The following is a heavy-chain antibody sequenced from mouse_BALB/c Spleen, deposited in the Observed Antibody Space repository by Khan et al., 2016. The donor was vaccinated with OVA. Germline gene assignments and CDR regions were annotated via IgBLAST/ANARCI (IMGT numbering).Heavy chain of an antibody. Sequence: QVQLKESGPGLVAPSQSLSITCTVSGFSLTSYGVHWVRQPPGKGLEWLGVIWAGGSTNYNSALMSRLSISKDNSKSQVFLKMNSLQTDDTAMYYCAREGSTMSTTACAYWGQGTLVTVSA. CDR3: AREGSTMSTTACAY. CDR1: GFSLTSYG. V-gene: IGHV2-9*02. D-gene: IGHD2-4*01. J-gene: IGHJ3*01. CDR2: IWAGGST.